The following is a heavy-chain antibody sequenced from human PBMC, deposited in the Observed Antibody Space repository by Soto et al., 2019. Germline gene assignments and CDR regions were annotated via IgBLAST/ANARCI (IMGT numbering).Heavy chain of an antibody. J-gene: IGHJ6*02. D-gene: IGHD4-17*01. CDR1: GFTFSSYW. CDR2: IKQDGSEK. Sequence: GGSLRLSCAASGFTFSSYWMGWVRQAPGKGLEWVANIKQDGSEKYYVDSVKGRFTISRDNAKNSLYLQMNSLRAEDTAVYYCARDPTVTTYYYGMDVWGQGTTVTVSS. CDR3: ARDPTVTTYYYGMDV. V-gene: IGHV3-7*01.